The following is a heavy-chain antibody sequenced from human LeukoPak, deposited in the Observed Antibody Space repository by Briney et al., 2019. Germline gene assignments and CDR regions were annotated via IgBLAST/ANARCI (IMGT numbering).Heavy chain of an antibody. CDR1: GGSISNYY. J-gene: IGHJ4*02. CDR3: ARGNYCSGGSCSVSYFDY. V-gene: IGHV4-4*07. Sequence: PSETLSLTCTVSGGSISNYYWSWIRQSAGKRLEWIGRIYISGSTNYNPSLKSRVIMSVDTSKNQFSLKLSSVTAADTALYYCARGNYCSGGSCSVSYFDYRGQGTLVTVSS. D-gene: IGHD2-15*01. CDR2: IYISGST.